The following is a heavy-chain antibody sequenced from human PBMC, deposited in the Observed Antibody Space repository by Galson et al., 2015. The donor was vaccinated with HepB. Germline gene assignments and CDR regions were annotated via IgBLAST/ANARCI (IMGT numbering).Heavy chain of an antibody. Sequence: SLRLSCAASGFTLSSYAMHWVRQAPGKGLEWVAVISYDGSNKYYADSVKGRFTISRDNSKNTLYLQMNSLRAEDTAVYYCARVGRTMIVVGALDYWGQGTLVTVSS. CDR2: ISYDGSNK. D-gene: IGHD3-22*01. J-gene: IGHJ4*02. CDR3: ARVGRTMIVVGALDY. CDR1: GFTLSSYA. V-gene: IGHV3-30-3*01.